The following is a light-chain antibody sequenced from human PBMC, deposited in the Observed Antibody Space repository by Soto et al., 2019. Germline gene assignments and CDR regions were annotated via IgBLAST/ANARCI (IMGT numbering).Light chain of an antibody. CDR3: ISYRSRSTPHYV. Sequence: QSVLTQPASVSGSPGQSITIPCTGTSSDVGGYNSVSWYQQHPGKAPKLLIHGVTNRPSGVSDRFSGSKSGNTASLTISGLQAEDEADYYCISYRSRSTPHYVFGTGTKVTVL. J-gene: IGLJ1*01. CDR2: GVT. V-gene: IGLV2-14*03. CDR1: SSDVGGYNS.